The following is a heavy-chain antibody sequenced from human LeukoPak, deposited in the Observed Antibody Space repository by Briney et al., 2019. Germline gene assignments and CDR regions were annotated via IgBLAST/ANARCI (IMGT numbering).Heavy chain of an antibody. J-gene: IGHJ4*02. V-gene: IGHV1-69*13. CDR1: GGTFSSYA. CDR3: ARKAGYCSSTSCYTGGYYFDY. Sequence: GASVKVSCKASGGTFSSYAISWVRQAPGQGLEWMGGIIPIFGTANYAPKFQGRVTITAEESTSTAYMELSSLRSEDTAVYSCARKAGYCSSTSCYTGGYYFDYWGQGTLVTVSS. D-gene: IGHD2-2*02. CDR2: IIPIFGTA.